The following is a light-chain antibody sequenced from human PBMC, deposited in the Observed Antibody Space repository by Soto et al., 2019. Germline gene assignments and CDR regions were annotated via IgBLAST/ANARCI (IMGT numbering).Light chain of an antibody. Sequence: EIVLTQSPGTLSLSPGERATLSCRASQSVPKNYLAWYQQEPGQAPRLLIHGASIRATDIPDRFTGGGSGTDLTLTISRLEPEDFAVYSCPQSASAPPTFDQGTKVEIK. V-gene: IGKV3-20*01. CDR2: GAS. CDR3: PQSASAPPT. CDR1: QSVPKNY. J-gene: IGKJ1*01.